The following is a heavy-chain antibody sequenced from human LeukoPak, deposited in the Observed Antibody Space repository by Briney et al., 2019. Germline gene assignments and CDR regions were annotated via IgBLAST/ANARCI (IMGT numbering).Heavy chain of an antibody. CDR2: ISSSSSYI. Sequence: GGSLRLSCAGSGFTFSSYSMNWVRQAPGKGLEWVSSISSSSSYIYYADSVKGRFTISRDNAKNSLYLQMNSLRAEDTAVYYCARALDYYDSSGYTLGMDVWGQGTTVTVSS. J-gene: IGHJ6*02. V-gene: IGHV3-21*01. CDR3: ARALDYYDSSGYTLGMDV. D-gene: IGHD3-22*01. CDR1: GFTFSSYS.